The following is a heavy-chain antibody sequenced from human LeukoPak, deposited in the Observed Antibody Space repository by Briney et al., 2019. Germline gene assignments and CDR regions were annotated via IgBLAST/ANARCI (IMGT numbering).Heavy chain of an antibody. CDR2: INANSGTT. CDR3: AKPISGGLAVTADWFHP. J-gene: IGHJ5*01. V-gene: IGHV3-23*01. D-gene: IGHD6-19*01. Sequence: GGSLRLSCSASGFTFKIYSMHWLRQPPGKGLEWVSTINANSGTTSYAASVRGRFTISRDNSKNTLYLQLNTLRADDTATYYCAKPISGGLAVTADWFHPWGQGTLVVVSS. CDR1: GFTFKIYS.